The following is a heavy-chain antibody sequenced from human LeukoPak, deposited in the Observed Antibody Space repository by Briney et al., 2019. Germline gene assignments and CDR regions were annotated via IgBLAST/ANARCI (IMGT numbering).Heavy chain of an antibody. CDR2: IYWDEDK. J-gene: IGHJ4*02. CDR1: GFSLSTSAVG. D-gene: IGHD6-13*01. CDR3: AHRAIAAAGCFDY. V-gene: IGHV2-5*02. Sequence: SGPTLVNPTQTLRLTCTFSGFSLSTSAVGVCWIRQAPGKALEWLSLIYWDEDKLYSPSLKNRLTITKDPSKHQLVLTITNMAPVDTATYYCAHRAIAAAGCFDYWSQGTPVTVSS.